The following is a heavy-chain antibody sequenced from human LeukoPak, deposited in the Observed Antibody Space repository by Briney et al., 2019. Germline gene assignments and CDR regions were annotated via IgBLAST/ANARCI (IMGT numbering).Heavy chain of an antibody. CDR1: GGSISSGGYY. D-gene: IGHD3-22*01. J-gene: IGHJ3*02. CDR3: ARADDSSGYRVTFDI. Sequence: SQTLSLTCTVSGGSISSGGYYWSWIRQPPGKGLEWIGYIYYSGSTYYNPSLKSRVTMSVDTPKNQFSLKLSSVTAADTAVYYCARADDSSGYRVTFDIWGQGTMVTVSS. CDR2: IYYSGST. V-gene: IGHV4-30-4*01.